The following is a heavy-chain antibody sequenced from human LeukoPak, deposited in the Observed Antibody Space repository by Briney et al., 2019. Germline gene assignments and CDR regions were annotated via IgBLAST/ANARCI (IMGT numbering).Heavy chain of an antibody. CDR3: ARDSGLTTVATYWDY. CDR2: IKEDGSEK. J-gene: IGHJ4*02. V-gene: IGHV3-7*05. CDR1: GFTFSTYW. Sequence: SGGSLRLSCAASGFTFSTYWMSWVRQAPGEGLEWVANIKEDGSEKYYVDSVKGRFTISRDNAKNSLYLLMNSLRAEDTAVYYCARDSGLTTVATYWDYWGQGTLVTVSS. D-gene: IGHD4-17*01.